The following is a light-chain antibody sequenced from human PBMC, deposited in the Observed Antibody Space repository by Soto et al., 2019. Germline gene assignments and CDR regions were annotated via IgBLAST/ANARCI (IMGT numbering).Light chain of an antibody. CDR1: RDLSGW. J-gene: IGKJ1*01. CDR3: QQSFTTPWT. CDR2: AAS. Sequence: DIQMTQSPSSVSASVGDRVTITCRASRDLSGWLAWYQQKPGKAPKLLISAASSLQSGVPSRFSGSGSGTDFTLTIRSLQPEDFATYYCQQSFTTPWTFGQGTKVEIK. V-gene: IGKV1D-12*01.